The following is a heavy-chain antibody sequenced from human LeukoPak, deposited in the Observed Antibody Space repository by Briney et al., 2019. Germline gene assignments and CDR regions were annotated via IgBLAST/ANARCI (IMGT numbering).Heavy chain of an antibody. CDR1: GFTVSSNY. V-gene: IGHV3-53*01. J-gene: IGHJ6*02. D-gene: IGHD1-1*01. CDR3: ARDPPWNGMDV. CDR2: IYSGGST. Sequence: GGSLRLSCAASGFTVSSNYMSWVRQAPGKGLEWVSVIYSGGSTYYADSVKGRFTISRDNSKNTLYLQMNSLRAEDTAVYYCARDPPWNGMDVWGQGTTVIVSS.